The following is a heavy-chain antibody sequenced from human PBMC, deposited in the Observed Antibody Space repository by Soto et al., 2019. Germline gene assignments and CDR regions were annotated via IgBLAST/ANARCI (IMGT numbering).Heavy chain of an antibody. J-gene: IGHJ6*02. V-gene: IGHV1-2*02. CDR2: INPNSGGT. CDR1: GYTFTGYY. Sequence: ASVKVSCKASGYTFTGYYMHWVRQAPGQGLEWMGWINPNSGGTNYAQKFQGRVTMTRDTSISTAYMELSRLRSDDTAVYYCAGIYDFWSGYYTPYYYYGMDVWDQGTTVTVSS. D-gene: IGHD3-3*01. CDR3: AGIYDFWSGYYTPYYYYGMDV.